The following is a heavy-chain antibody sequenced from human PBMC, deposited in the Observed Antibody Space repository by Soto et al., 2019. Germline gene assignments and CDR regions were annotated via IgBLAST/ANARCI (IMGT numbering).Heavy chain of an antibody. CDR1: GGSISSGDYY. V-gene: IGHV4-30-4*01. Sequence: QVQLQESGPGLVKPSQTLSLTCTVSGGSISSGDYYWSWIRQPPGKGLEWVGYLYYSGSTYYNPSLKSRVPISVDTSKNQFSLKLSSVTAADTAVYYCARGLIAARPGNWFDPWGQGTLVTVSS. CDR2: LYYSGST. D-gene: IGHD6-6*01. CDR3: ARGLIAARPGNWFDP. J-gene: IGHJ5*02.